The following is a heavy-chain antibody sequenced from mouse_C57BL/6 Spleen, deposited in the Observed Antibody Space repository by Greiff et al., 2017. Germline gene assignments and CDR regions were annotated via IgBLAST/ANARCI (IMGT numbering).Heavy chain of an antibody. D-gene: IGHD1-1*01. Sequence: QVHVKQSGAELVRPGTSVKVSCKASGYAFTNYLIEWVKQRPGQGLEWIGVINPGSGGTNYNEKFKGKATLTADKSSSTAYMQLSSLTSEDSAVYFCAREGGLRLYAMDYWGQGTSVTVSS. CDR1: GYAFTNYL. J-gene: IGHJ4*01. CDR2: INPGSGGT. CDR3: AREGGLRLYAMDY. V-gene: IGHV1-54*01.